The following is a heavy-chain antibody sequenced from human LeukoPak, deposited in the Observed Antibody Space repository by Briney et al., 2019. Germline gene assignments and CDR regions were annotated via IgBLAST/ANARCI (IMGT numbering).Heavy chain of an antibody. D-gene: IGHD1-14*01. V-gene: IGHV3-30*18. CDR3: AKDHIPSITLRLYYFDY. CDR2: ISYDGSNK. Sequence: PGRSLRLSCAASGFTFSSYGMHWVRQAPGKGLEWVAVISYDGSNKYYADSVKGRFTISRDNSKNTLYLQMNSLRAEDTAVYYCAKDHIPSITLRLYYFDYWGQGTLVTVSS. J-gene: IGHJ4*02. CDR1: GFTFSSYG.